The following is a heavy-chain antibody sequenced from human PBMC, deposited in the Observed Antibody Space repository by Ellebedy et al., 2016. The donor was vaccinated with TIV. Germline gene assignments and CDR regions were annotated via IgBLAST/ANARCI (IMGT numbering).Heavy chain of an antibody. CDR2: VTTYNGNT. CDR3: ARVSDSSITFHELDP. D-gene: IGHD3-22*01. CDR1: GYTFTNYG. Sequence: AASVKVSCKASGYTFTNYGISWVRQAPGQGLEWMGWVTTYNGNTNYAQNLQGRVTLTTDTSTSTVYMELRSLTSDDTAVYYCARVSDSSITFHELDPWGQGTLVTVSS. J-gene: IGHJ5*02. V-gene: IGHV1-18*04.